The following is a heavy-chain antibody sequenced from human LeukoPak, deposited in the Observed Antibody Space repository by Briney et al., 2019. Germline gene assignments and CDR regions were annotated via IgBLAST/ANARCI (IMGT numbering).Heavy chain of an antibody. V-gene: IGHV4-38-2*02. J-gene: IGHJ5*02. Sequence: SETLSLTCKVSGYPIGLDYYWVWIRQAPRRGLQWIGGFHKGRIQYNSALKSRVTISIDSSKNQFSLRMWPVTAADTAFYFCARSHSSYESGNGYPNLGWLDPWGQGALVTVSS. CDR1: GYPIGLDYY. CDR3: ARSHSSYESGNGYPNLGWLDP. CDR2: FHKGRI. D-gene: IGHD5-24*01.